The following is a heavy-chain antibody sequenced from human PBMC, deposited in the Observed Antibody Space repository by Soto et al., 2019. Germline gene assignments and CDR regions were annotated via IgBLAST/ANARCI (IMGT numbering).Heavy chain of an antibody. CDR1: GGSISSYY. V-gene: IGHV4-59*08. CDR2: IYYSGST. D-gene: IGHD2-15*01. J-gene: IGHJ3*02. Sequence: PSETLSLTCTSSGGSISSYYWSWIRQPPGKGLEWIGYIYYSGSTNYNPSLKSRVTISVDTSKNQFSLKLSSVTAADTAVYYCPRRLRAEYCSGGSCYLDAFDIWGQGTMVPVSS. CDR3: PRRLRAEYCSGGSCYLDAFDI.